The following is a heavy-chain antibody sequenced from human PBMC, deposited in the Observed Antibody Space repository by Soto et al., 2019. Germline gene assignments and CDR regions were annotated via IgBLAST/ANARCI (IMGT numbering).Heavy chain of an antibody. CDR2: INPNSGGT. Sequence: ASVKVSCKASGYTFTGYYMHWVRQAPGQGLEWMGWINPNSGGTNYARKFQGRVTMTRDMSTTTVYMELNNLSPDDTAVYYCGRGRSGQIVVFYWGQGTPVTVSS. J-gene: IGHJ4*02. D-gene: IGHD1-26*01. CDR3: GRGRSGQIVVFY. V-gene: IGHV1-2*02. CDR1: GYTFTGYY.